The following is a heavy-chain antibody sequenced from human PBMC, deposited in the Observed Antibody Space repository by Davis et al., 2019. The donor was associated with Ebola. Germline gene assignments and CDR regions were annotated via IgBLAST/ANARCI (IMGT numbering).Heavy chain of an antibody. J-gene: IGHJ6*02. CDR2: ISAYNGNT. CDR3: ARGACSGGSCYSFIYYYGMDV. D-gene: IGHD2-15*01. CDR1: GYTFTGYY. Sequence: AASVKVSCKASGYTFTGYYMHWVRQAPGQGLEWMGWISAYNGNTNYAQKLQGRVNMTTDTSTSTAYMELRSLRSDDTAVYYCARGACSGGSCYSFIYYYGMDVWGQGTTVTVSS. V-gene: IGHV1-18*04.